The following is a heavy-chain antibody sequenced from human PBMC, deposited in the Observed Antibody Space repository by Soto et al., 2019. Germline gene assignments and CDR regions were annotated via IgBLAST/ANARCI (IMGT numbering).Heavy chain of an antibody. CDR1: GFLFSNYA. D-gene: IGHD6-19*01. Sequence: PGGSLRLSCAASGFLFSNYAMTWIRQAPGKGLEWVSTISSSGDSIYYIDSVKGRFTLSRDNSKNTLYLQMNSLRAEDTATYYCAKEHQWLYFDYWGQGTLVTVSS. J-gene: IGHJ4*02. V-gene: IGHV3-23*01. CDR2: ISSSGDSI. CDR3: AKEHQWLYFDY.